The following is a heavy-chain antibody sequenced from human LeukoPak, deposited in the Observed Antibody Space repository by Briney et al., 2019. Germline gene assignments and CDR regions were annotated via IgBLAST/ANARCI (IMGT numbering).Heavy chain of an antibody. D-gene: IGHD2-2*01. Sequence: GGSLRLSCAASGFTFSSYWMSWVRQAPGKGLEWVANIKHDGSEKYYVDSMKGRFTISRDNAKNSLYLQMNSLRAEDTAVYYCARVRWYCSSTSCRNYYFDYWGQGTLVTVSS. V-gene: IGHV3-7*03. CDR2: IKHDGSEK. CDR3: ARVRWYCSSTSCRNYYFDY. J-gene: IGHJ4*02. CDR1: GFTFSSYW.